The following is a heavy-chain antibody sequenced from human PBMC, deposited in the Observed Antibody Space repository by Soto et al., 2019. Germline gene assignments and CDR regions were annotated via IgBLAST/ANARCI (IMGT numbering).Heavy chain of an antibody. CDR2: ISGSGGST. V-gene: IGHV3-23*01. D-gene: IGHD6-6*01. Sequence: GGSLRLSCAASGFTFSSYAMSWVRQAPGKGLEWVSAISGSGGSTYYADSVKGRFTTSRDNSKNTLYLQMNSLRAEDTAVYYCAKDLVGSSIPYYYYYYMDVWGKGTTVTVSS. J-gene: IGHJ6*03. CDR3: AKDLVGSSIPYYYYYYMDV. CDR1: GFTFSSYA.